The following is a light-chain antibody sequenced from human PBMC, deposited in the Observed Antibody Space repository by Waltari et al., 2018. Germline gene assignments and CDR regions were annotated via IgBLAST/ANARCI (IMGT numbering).Light chain of an antibody. Sequence: DIVMTQSPATLSVSPGERATLSCRASQSVGTNFAWYQQRPGQAPRRLLYGASSRATGIPARFSGSGSGTDFTLTINSLQPEDFALYYCQQYHNWPPWAFGQGTKVEIK. CDR2: GAS. V-gene: IGKV3-15*01. J-gene: IGKJ1*01. CDR1: QSVGTN. CDR3: QQYHNWPPWA.